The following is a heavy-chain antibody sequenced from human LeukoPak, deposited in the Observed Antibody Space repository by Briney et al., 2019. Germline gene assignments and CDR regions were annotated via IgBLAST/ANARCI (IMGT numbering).Heavy chain of an antibody. CDR2: ISYDGSNK. V-gene: IGHV3-30-3*01. CDR1: GFTFSSYA. J-gene: IGHJ6*02. D-gene: IGHD6-6*01. Sequence: GGSLRLSCSASGFTFSSYAMHWVRQAPGKGLEWVAVISYDGSNKYYADSVKGRFTISRDNSKNTLYLQMNSLRAEDTAVYYCARDGLQLVGYYGMDVWGQGTTVSVSS. CDR3: ARDGLQLVGYYGMDV.